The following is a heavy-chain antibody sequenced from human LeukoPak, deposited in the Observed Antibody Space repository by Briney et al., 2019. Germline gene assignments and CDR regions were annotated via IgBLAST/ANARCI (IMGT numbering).Heavy chain of an antibody. D-gene: IGHD2-2*01. CDR3: ATAYQLLSFEY. V-gene: IGHV5-51*01. Sequence: GESLKISCKGSGYSFTSYWIGWVRQMPGKGLEWMGITYPGDSDTRYSPSLQGQVTISADKSISTAYLQWSSLKASDTAMYYCATAYQLLSFEYWGQGTLVTVSS. CDR1: GYSFTSYW. CDR2: TYPGDSDT. J-gene: IGHJ4*02.